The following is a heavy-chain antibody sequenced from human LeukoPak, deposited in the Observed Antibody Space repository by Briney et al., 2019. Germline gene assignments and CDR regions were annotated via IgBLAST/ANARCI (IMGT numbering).Heavy chain of an antibody. D-gene: IGHD6-6*01. V-gene: IGHV4-59*01. Sequence: SETLSLTCTVSGGSISNYYWSWIRQPPGKGLEWIGYIYYSGSTNYNPSLKSRVTISVDTSKNQFSLKLSSVTAADTAVYYCARHRGSSSLFDYWGQGTLVTVSS. CDR2: IYYSGST. CDR1: GGSISNYY. J-gene: IGHJ4*02. CDR3: ARHRGSSSLFDY.